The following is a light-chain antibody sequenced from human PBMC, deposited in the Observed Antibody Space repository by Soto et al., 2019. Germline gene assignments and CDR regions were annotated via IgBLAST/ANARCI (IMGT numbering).Light chain of an antibody. CDR1: QNLMHSNGYNY. J-gene: IGKJ1*01. Sequence: DFVMTQSPLSLPFTPGEPSSISCGANQNLMHSNGYNYLDCYLQKPGQSPQLLIYLGSSRASGVPDRFSGSGSGTDFILRISRVEAEDVGVYYCMQTLQTPTFGQGTKVDIK. CDR2: LGS. CDR3: MQTLQTPT. V-gene: IGKV2-28*01.